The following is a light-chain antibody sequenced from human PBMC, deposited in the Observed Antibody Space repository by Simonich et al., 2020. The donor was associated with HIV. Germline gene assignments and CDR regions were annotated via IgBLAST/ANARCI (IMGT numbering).Light chain of an antibody. V-gene: IGLV2-23*01. Sequence: QSALTQPAYVSGSPGQSITISCTGSSRDIGSYNLVSWYQQHPGKAPQVMIYEGSKRPSGGSNRFSGSKSGNTASLTISGLQAEDEADYYCCSYAVTSRVFGGGTKLTVL. CDR3: CSYAVTSRV. J-gene: IGLJ3*02. CDR2: EGS. CDR1: SRDIGSYNL.